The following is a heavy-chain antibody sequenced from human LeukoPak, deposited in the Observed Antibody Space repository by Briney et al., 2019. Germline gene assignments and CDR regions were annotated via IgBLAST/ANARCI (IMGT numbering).Heavy chain of an antibody. D-gene: IGHD1-26*01. CDR1: GFTFYDYA. J-gene: IGHJ4*02. Sequence: GRSLRLSCAASGFTFYDYAMHWVRQAPGKGLEWVSGISWNSGSIGYADSVKGRFTISRDNAKNSLYLQMNSLRAEDTALYYCAKDTVGATPGSNFDYWGQGTLVTVSS. V-gene: IGHV3-9*01. CDR3: AKDTVGATPGSNFDY. CDR2: ISWNSGSI.